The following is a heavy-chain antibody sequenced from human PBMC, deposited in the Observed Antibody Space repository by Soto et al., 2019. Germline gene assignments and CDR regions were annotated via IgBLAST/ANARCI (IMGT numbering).Heavy chain of an antibody. CDR1: GFTFSSYA. CDR2: ISYGGSNK. J-gene: IGHJ4*02. V-gene: IGHV3-30-3*01. CDR3: ARARISITMIVVVTPLIDY. Sequence: GGSLRLSCAASGFTFSSYAMHWVRQAPGKGLEWVAVISYGGSNKYYADSVKGRFTISRDNSKNTLYLQMNSLRAEDTAVYYCARARISITMIVVVTPLIDYWGQGT. D-gene: IGHD3-22*01.